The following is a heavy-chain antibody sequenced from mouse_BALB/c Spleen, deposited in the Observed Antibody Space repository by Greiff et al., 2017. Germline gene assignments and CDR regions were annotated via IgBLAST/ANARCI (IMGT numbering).Heavy chain of an antibody. V-gene: IGHV2-2*02. Sequence: VKLMESGPGLVQPSQSLSITWTVSGFSLTRYGVHWVRQSPGKGLEWLGVIWSGGSTDYNAAFISRLSISKDNSKSQVFFKMNSLQANDTAIYYCASSTTVVATEYFDVWGAGTTVTVSS. CDR3: ASSTTVVATEYFDV. D-gene: IGHD1-1*01. CDR1: GFSLTRYG. CDR2: IWSGGST. J-gene: IGHJ1*01.